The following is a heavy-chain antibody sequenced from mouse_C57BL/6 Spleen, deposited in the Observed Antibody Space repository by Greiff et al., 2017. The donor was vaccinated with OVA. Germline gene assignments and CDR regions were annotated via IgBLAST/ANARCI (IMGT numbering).Heavy chain of an antibody. CDR2: IDPETGGT. Sequence: QVQLQQSGAELVRPGASVTLSCKASGYTFTDYEMHWVKQTPVHGLEWIGAIDPETGGTASNQKFKGKAILTADNSSSTAYMELRSLTSEDSAVYYCTRYYSANQAWFAYWGQGTLVTVSA. J-gene: IGHJ3*01. CDR1: GYTFTDYE. V-gene: IGHV1-15*01. D-gene: IGHD1-1*01. CDR3: TRYYSANQAWFAY.